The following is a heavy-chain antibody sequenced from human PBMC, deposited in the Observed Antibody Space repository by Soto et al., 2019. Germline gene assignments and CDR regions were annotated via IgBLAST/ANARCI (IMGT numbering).Heavy chain of an antibody. V-gene: IGHV4-30-4*01. CDR3: ARYSRSWNFFHFTGFDP. CDR1: GDSISSGEYY. D-gene: IGHD6-13*01. Sequence: QVQLQESGPGLVKPSQTLSLSCTVSGDSISSGEYYWSWIRQPPGKGLEWIGNIYKSGSTHDNPSLKNRVSISLDTSKSQFSLKLSSVTAADTAMYYCARYSRSWNFFHFTGFDPWGQGTLVTVSS. CDR2: IYKSGST. J-gene: IGHJ5*02.